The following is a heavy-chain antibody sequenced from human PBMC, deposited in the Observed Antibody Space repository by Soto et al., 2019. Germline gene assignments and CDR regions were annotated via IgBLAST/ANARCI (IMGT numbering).Heavy chain of an antibody. CDR2: IYYSGST. D-gene: IGHD1-1*01. V-gene: IGHV4-39*07. CDR1: GGSISSSSYY. J-gene: IGHJ4*02. Sequence: SETLSLTCTVSGGSISSSSYYWGWIRQPPGKGLEWIGSIYYSGSTYYNPSLKSRVTISVDTSKNQFSLKLSSVTAADTAVYYCARTLPNSQLFDSRTQGTSVTVSS. CDR3: ARTLPNSQLFDS.